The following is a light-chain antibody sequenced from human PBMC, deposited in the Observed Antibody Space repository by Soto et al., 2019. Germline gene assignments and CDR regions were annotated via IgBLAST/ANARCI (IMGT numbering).Light chain of an antibody. CDR1: QGVTSN. CDR3: QQYNNWPRT. V-gene: IGKV3-15*01. J-gene: IGKJ1*01. CDR2: GAS. Sequence: VMTESPATLSVTPRDTATSACRASQGVTSNLAWFQQKPGQAPRLLIYGASTRATGLPARFSGSGSGTDFTLTISSLQSEDFAVYYCQQYNNWPRTFGQGTKVDI.